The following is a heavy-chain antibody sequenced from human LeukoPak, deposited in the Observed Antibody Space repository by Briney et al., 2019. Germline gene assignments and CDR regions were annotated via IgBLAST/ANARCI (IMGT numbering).Heavy chain of an antibody. Sequence: GGSLRLSCAASGFTFSSYAMSWVRQAPGKGLGWVSAIRGSGGSTYYADSVKGRFTLSRDNSKNTLYLQMNSLRAEDTAVYYCAKDGKTRVLRFLEWLLDYWGQGTLVTVSS. CDR3: AKDGKTRVLRFLEWLLDY. CDR1: GFTFSSYA. J-gene: IGHJ4*02. CDR2: IRGSGGST. V-gene: IGHV3-23*01. D-gene: IGHD3-3*01.